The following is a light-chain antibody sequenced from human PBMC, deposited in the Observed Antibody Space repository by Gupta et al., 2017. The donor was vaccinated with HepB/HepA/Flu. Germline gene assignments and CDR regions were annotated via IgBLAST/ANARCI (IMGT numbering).Light chain of an antibody. CDR2: DSS. Sequence: EIVLTQSPATLSLPPGERATRSCRASPSVSSYLAWYQQKPGQAPRLLIYDSSNRATGIPARFSGSGSGTDFTRTISLLEPEDFAVYYCQQRSNWPLTCGGGTKVEIK. CDR3: QQRSNWPLT. V-gene: IGKV3-11*01. CDR1: PSVSSY. J-gene: IGKJ4*01.